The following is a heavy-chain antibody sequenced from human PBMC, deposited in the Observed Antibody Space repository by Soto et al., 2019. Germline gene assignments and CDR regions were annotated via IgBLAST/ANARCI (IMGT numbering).Heavy chain of an antibody. J-gene: IGHJ6*03. CDR1: GFTFDDYA. Sequence: EVQLVESGGGLVQPGRSLRLSCAASGFTFDDYAMHWVRQAPGKGLEWVSGISWNSGSIGYADSVKGRFTISRDNAKNSLYLQMNSLRAEDTAVYYCAKGGSSSWDYYYYYMDVWGKGTTVTVSS. V-gene: IGHV3-9*01. CDR3: AKGGSSSWDYYYYYMDV. CDR2: ISWNSGSI. D-gene: IGHD6-6*01.